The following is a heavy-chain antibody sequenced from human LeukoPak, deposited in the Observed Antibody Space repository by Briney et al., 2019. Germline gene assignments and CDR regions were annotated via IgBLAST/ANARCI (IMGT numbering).Heavy chain of an antibody. V-gene: IGHV3-23*01. J-gene: IGHJ5*02. CDR2: IIGSGGRT. CDR1: GFTFTSYA. CDR3: AKSKDYDILTGLT. Sequence: PGGSLRLSCPASGFTFTSYAMSWVRQAPGKGLDWFPHIIGSGGRTYYPDSVKGRFTISRDNFKNTLYLQMNSLRAEDTAVYYCAKSKDYDILTGLTWGQGTLVTVSS. D-gene: IGHD3-9*01.